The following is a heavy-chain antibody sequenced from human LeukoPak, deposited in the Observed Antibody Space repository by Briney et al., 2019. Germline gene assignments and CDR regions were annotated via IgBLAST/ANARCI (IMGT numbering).Heavy chain of an antibody. CDR1: GGSISSYY. Sequence: SETLSLTCTVSGGSISSYYWSWIRQPPGKGLEWIGYIYYSGSTNYNPSLKSRVTISVDTSKNQFSLKLSSVTAADTTVYYCARGTGPPLGYCSGGSCHGYYFDYWGQGTLVTVSS. V-gene: IGHV4-59*01. CDR3: ARGTGPPLGYCSGGSCHGYYFDY. CDR2: IYYSGST. D-gene: IGHD2-15*01. J-gene: IGHJ4*02.